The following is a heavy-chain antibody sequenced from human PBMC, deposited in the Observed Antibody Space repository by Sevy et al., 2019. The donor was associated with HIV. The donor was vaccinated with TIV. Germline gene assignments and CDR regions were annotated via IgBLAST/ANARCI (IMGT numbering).Heavy chain of an antibody. D-gene: IGHD2-8*01. CDR2: IKQDESAK. CDR3: AGDVFHGYFDY. CDR1: GFTFGSYW. Sequence: GGSLRLSCAVSGFTFGSYWMTWVRQAPGKGLEWVANIKQDESAKYYEDFLKGRFTISRDNARNSLYLQMNNLTTEDTAVYFFAGDVFHGYFDYWGQGTLVTVSS. J-gene: IGHJ4*02. V-gene: IGHV3-7*01.